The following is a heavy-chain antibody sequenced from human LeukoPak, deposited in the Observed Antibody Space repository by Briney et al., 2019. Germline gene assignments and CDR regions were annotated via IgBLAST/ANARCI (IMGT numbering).Heavy chain of an antibody. Sequence: ASVKVSCKVPGYTLTELSMHWVRQAPGKGLEWMGGFDPEDGETIYAQKFQGRVTMTEDTSTDTAYMELSSLRSEDTAVYYCATPRCSSTSCYGNWFDPWGQGTLVTVSS. D-gene: IGHD2-2*01. CDR3: ATPRCSSTSCYGNWFDP. J-gene: IGHJ5*02. V-gene: IGHV1-24*01. CDR1: GYTLTELS. CDR2: FDPEDGET.